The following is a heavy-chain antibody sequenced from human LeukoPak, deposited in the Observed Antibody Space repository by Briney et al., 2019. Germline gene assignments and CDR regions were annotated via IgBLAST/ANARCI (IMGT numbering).Heavy chain of an antibody. CDR1: GLTFSTYG. V-gene: IGHV3-7*04. CDR3: ARGGYQLLWY. CDR2: IKQDGSEK. D-gene: IGHD2-2*01. J-gene: IGHJ4*02. Sequence: GGSLRLSCAASGLTFSTYGMSWVRQAPGTGLEWVASIKQDGSEKSYVDSVKGRFTISRDNAKNSLYLQMNSLRAEDTAVYYCARGGYQLLWYWGQGTLVTVSS.